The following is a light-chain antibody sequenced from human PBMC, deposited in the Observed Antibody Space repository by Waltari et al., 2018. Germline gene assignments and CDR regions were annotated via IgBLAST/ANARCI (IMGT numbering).Light chain of an antibody. J-gene: IGLJ1*01. Sequence: QSALTQPASVSGSPGQSITIPCTGTRSYVGGYNYVSWYQQHPGKPPKLIIYEVSNRPSGVSNRFSGSKSGNTASLTISGLQAEDEADYYCSSYTSSSTLYVFGTGTKVTVL. CDR2: EVS. CDR3: SSYTSSSTLYV. CDR1: RSYVGGYNY. V-gene: IGLV2-14*01.